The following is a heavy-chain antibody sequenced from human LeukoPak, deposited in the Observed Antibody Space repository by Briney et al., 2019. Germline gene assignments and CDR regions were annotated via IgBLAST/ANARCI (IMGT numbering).Heavy chain of an antibody. V-gene: IGHV3-30*02. CDR3: AKDRYRDDYVWGSYRFSGYPFDY. Sequence: GGSLGLSCAASGFTFSSYGMHWVRQAPGKGLEWVAFIRYDGSNKYYADSVKGRFTISRDNSKNTLYLQMNSLRAEDTAVYYCAKDRYRDDYVWGSYRFSGYPFDYWGQGTLVTVSS. CDR2: IRYDGSNK. D-gene: IGHD3-16*02. J-gene: IGHJ4*02. CDR1: GFTFSSYG.